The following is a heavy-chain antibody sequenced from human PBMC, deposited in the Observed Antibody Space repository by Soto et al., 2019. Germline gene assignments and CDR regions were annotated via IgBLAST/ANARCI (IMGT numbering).Heavy chain of an antibody. CDR1: GFMFSSYA. V-gene: IGHV3-30-3*01. Sequence: QVQLVESGGGVVQRGRSLRLSCAASGFMFSSYAMHWVRQAPGKGLEWVAVKTYDGSNKYYADSVKGRFTISRDNSKNTLYLQMNSLRAEDTAVYYCARAGGLRVDYWGQGTLVTVSS. D-gene: IGHD5-12*01. CDR3: ARAGGLRVDY. J-gene: IGHJ4*02. CDR2: KTYDGSNK.